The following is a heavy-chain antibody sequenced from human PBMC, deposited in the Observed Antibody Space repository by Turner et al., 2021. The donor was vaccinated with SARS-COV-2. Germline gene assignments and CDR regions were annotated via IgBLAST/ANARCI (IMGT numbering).Heavy chain of an antibody. CDR2: VHPYGTT. D-gene: IGHD3-3*01. J-gene: IGHJ4*02. CDR1: GGSLSVYY. Sequence: QVQLQQCGSGPLQPSETLSLICAVNGGSLSVYYWTWIRKPPGKGVEWIGEVHPYGTTYDTPSLKSRVSMSVDTAKNQFSLKLNSVTAADTAFYYCARGDDPRKSGVVWGQGTLVTVSS. CDR3: ARGDDPRKSGVV. V-gene: IGHV4-34*01.